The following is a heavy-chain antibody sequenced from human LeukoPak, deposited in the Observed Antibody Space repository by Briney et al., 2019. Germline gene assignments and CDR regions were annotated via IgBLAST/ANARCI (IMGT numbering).Heavy chain of an antibody. D-gene: IGHD3-22*01. J-gene: IGHJ6*02. CDR3: ARESTYYYYDKGGMVGGMDV. CDR2: INPNSGGT. V-gene: IGHV1-2*02. CDR1: GYTFTGYY. Sequence: GASVKVSCKASGYTFTGYYMHWVRQAPGQGLEWMGWINPNSGGTNYAQKFQGRVTMTRDTSISTAYMELSRLRSDDTAVYYCARESTYYYYDKGGMVGGMDVWGQGTTVTVSS.